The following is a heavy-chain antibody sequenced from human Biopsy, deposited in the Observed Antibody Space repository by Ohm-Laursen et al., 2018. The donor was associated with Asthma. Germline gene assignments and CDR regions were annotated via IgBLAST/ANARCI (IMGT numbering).Heavy chain of an antibody. CDR1: GFSFSNFA. V-gene: IGHV3-30*01. CDR2: ISKDASTQ. J-gene: IGHJ3*02. CDR3: VRDGTDDAFDI. D-gene: IGHD1-1*01. Sequence: LSLTRAPSGFSFSNFAIHLVRPAPGKGLEWGGVISKDASTQDYADSVKGRFTMARDNSKNTLDLQMNSLREEDTAVYYCVRDGTDDAFDIWGQGTVVSVSS.